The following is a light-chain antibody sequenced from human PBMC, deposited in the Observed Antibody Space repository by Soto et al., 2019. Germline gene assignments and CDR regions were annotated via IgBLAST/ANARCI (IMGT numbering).Light chain of an antibody. Sequence: QSVLTQPPSASGTPGQRVTISCSGISSNIGTNTVNWYQHLPGTAPKLLIYTNNQRPSGVPDRFSGSKSGTSASLAISGLQSEDEADYYCAAWDDSLDGHVVFGGGTQLTVL. CDR1: SSNIGTNT. CDR3: AAWDDSLDGHVV. J-gene: IGLJ2*01. V-gene: IGLV1-44*01. CDR2: TNN.